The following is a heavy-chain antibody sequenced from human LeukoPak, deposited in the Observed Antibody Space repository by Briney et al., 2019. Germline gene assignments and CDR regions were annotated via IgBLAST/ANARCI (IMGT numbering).Heavy chain of an antibody. Sequence: PGRSLRLSCAASGFTFSSYAMHWVRQAPGKGLVWVSRVNPQGTGTSYTDSVKGRFTISRDNAKDALHLQMDNLRAEDTAVYYCARARWSSTGWFLGYWGQGTLVTVSS. CDR2: VNPQGTGT. V-gene: IGHV3-74*01. J-gene: IGHJ4*02. CDR3: ARARWSSTGWFLGY. D-gene: IGHD6-19*01. CDR1: GFTFSSYA.